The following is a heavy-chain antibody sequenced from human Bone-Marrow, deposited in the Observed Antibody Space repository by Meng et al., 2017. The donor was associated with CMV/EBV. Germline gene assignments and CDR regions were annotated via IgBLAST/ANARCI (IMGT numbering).Heavy chain of an antibody. CDR1: GGSISSGDYY. D-gene: IGHD3-10*01. V-gene: IGHV4-30-4*08. Sequence: SETLSLTCTVSGGSISSGDYYWSWIRQPPGKGLEWIGYIYYSGSTYYNPSLKSRVTISVDTSKNQFSLKLSSVTAADTAVYYCARALIWFGASYGMDVWGQGTTVTVSS. CDR2: IYYSGST. CDR3: ARALIWFGASYGMDV. J-gene: IGHJ6*02.